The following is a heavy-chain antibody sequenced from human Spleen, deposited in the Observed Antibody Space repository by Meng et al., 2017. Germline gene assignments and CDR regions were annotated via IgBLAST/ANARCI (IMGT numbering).Heavy chain of an antibody. V-gene: IGHV3-7*01. Sequence: GESLKISCAASGFTFSDYYMTWIRQAPGKGLEWVANIRKDGDDIYYEDSVKGRFTISRDNTKNLLYLQMHSLTAEDTAVYFCARDTDWHNFDYWGQGTLVTVSS. J-gene: IGHJ4*02. CDR1: GFTFSDYY. CDR2: IRKDGDDI. D-gene: IGHD3/OR15-3a*01. CDR3: ARDTDWHNFDY.